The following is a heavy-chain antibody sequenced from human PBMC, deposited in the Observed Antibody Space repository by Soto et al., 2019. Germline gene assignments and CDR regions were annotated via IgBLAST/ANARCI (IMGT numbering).Heavy chain of an antibody. D-gene: IGHD4-4*01. V-gene: IGHV1-69*01. Sequence: QVQLVQSGAEVKKPGSSVKVSCKVSGGTFSDYAINWVRQAPGQGLEWMGGSIPTFGTASYAQKFQGRVTITADESTNTAYMELSNLRSEDTAVYYCARGRGLGAAYRGFDPWGKGTLVTVSS. J-gene: IGHJ5*02. CDR3: ARGRGLGAAYRGFDP. CDR1: GGTFSDYA. CDR2: SIPTFGTA.